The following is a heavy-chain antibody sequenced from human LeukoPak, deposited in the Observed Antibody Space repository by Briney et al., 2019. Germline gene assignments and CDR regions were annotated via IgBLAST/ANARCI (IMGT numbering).Heavy chain of an antibody. Sequence: SEILPLTCTVSGGSISTYYWSWIRQPPGKRLEWIGYIYYSGITNYNPSLKSRVTISVDTSKNQFSLKLSSVTAADTAVYYCARGYTTVSRNYYYMDVWAKGPRSPSP. CDR2: IYYSGIT. V-gene: IGHV4-59*01. D-gene: IGHD4-11*01. J-gene: IGHJ6*03. CDR3: ARGYTTVSRNYYYMDV. CDR1: GGSISTYY.